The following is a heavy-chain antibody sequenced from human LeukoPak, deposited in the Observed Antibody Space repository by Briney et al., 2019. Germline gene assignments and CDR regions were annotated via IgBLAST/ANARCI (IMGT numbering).Heavy chain of an antibody. D-gene: IGHD2-21*02. CDR2: FYSGGGNT. CDR3: ARERYCGGDCYSFAFDI. CDR1: GFTVSSNY. Sequence: EAGGSLRLSCAASGFTVSSNYMSWVRQAPGKGLEWVSVFYSGGGNTNYANSVKGRFTISRDNSKNTLYLQMNSLRAEDTAVYYCARERYCGGDCYSFAFDIWGQGTMVTVSS. V-gene: IGHV3-66*01. J-gene: IGHJ3*02.